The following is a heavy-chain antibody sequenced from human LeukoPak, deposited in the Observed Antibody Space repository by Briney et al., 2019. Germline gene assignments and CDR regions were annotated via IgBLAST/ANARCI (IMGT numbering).Heavy chain of an antibody. D-gene: IGHD3-10*01. CDR3: ARAKPKNMVRGLIMRRESRYYFDY. Sequence: GGSLRLSCAASGFTFSNHGMNWVRQAPGKGLEWVSGISPSADIKYYADSVRGRFTISRDNSKSTLYLQMNSLRAEDTAVYYCARAKPKNMVRGLIMRRESRYYFDYWGQGTLVTVSS. CDR1: GFTFSNHG. CDR2: ISPSADIK. V-gene: IGHV3-23*01. J-gene: IGHJ4*02.